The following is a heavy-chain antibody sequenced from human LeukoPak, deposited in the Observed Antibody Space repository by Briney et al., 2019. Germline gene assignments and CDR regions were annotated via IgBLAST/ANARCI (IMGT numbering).Heavy chain of an antibody. CDR2: IDPSDSYT. J-gene: IGHJ5*02. CDR3: ARHDVEGNWFDP. D-gene: IGHD5-24*01. CDR1: GYSFTSYW. Sequence: GESLRISCKGSGYSFTSYWISWVRQMPGKGLEWMGRIDPSDSYTNYSPSFQGHVTISADKSINTAYLQWSSLQASDTAMYYCARHDVEGNWFDPWGRGTLVTVSS. V-gene: IGHV5-10-1*01.